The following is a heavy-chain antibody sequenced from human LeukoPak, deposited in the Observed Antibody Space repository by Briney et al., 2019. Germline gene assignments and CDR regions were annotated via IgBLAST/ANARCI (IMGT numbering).Heavy chain of an antibody. V-gene: IGHV3-23*01. CDR3: AKEGDGSGSYYHYGMDV. D-gene: IGHD3-10*01. CDR2: ISGSGGST. Sequence: GGSLRLSCAASGFTFSSYAMSWVRQAPGKGLEWVSAISGSGGSTYYADSVKGRFTISRDNSKNTLYLQMNSLRAEDTAVYYCAKEGDGSGSYYHYGMDVWGQGTTVTVSS. CDR1: GFTFSSYA. J-gene: IGHJ6*02.